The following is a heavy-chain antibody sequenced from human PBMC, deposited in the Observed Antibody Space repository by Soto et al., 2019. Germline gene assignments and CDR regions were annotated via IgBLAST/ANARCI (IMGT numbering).Heavy chain of an antibody. CDR3: ARDFSDIVVVVAARLHAFDI. CDR1: GFTFSSYA. J-gene: IGHJ3*02. Sequence: GGSLRLSCAASGFTFSSYAMHWVRQAPGKGLEWVAVISYDGSNKYYADSVKGRFTISRDNSKNTLYLQMNSLRAEDTAVYYCARDFSDIVVVVAARLHAFDIWGQGTMVTVSS. CDR2: ISYDGSNK. V-gene: IGHV3-30-3*01. D-gene: IGHD2-15*01.